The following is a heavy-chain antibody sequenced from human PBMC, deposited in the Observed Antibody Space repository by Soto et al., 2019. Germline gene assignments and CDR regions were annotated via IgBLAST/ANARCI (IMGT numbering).Heavy chain of an antibody. D-gene: IGHD3-3*01. Sequence: PVEVSFKASGSTFARDVFTWVRQAPGQRLGWVGWIIPIFGTANYAQKFQGRVTMTEDTSTDTAYMELSSLRSEDTAVYYCATARGQSITIFGVVIPDNWFDPWGQGTLVTVSS. CDR1: GSTFARDV. V-gene: IGHV1-69*06. J-gene: IGHJ5*02. CDR3: ATARGQSITIFGVVIPDNWFDP. CDR2: IIPIFGTA.